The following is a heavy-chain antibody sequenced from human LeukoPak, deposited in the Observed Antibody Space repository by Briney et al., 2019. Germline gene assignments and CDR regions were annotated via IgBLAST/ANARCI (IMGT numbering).Heavy chain of an antibody. CDR2: INHSGST. J-gene: IGHJ4*02. Sequence: SETLSLTCAVYGGSFCGYYWSWIRQPPGKGLEWIGEINHSGSTNYNPSLKSRVTISVDTSKNQFSLKLSSVTAADTAVYYCARGSCSSTSCYTRGLDYWGQGTLVTVSS. CDR3: ARGSCSSTSCYTRGLDY. D-gene: IGHD2-2*02. CDR1: GGSFCGYY. V-gene: IGHV4-34*01.